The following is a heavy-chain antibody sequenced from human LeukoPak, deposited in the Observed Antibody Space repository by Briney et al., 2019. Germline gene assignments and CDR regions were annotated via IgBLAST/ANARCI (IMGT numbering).Heavy chain of an antibody. J-gene: IGHJ4*02. CDR3: ARAAALWSGLDY. D-gene: IGHD3-3*01. Sequence: PSETLSLTCAVYGGSFSGYYWSWIRQPPGKGLEWIGEINHSGSTNYNPSLKSRVTISVDTSKNQFSLKLSSVTAADTAVYYCARAAALWSGLDYWGQGTLVTVSS. V-gene: IGHV4-34*01. CDR1: GGSFSGYY. CDR2: INHSGST.